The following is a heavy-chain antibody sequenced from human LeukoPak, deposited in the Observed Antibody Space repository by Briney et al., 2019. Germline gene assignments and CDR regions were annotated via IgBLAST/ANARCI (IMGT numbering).Heavy chain of an antibody. D-gene: IGHD1-26*01. V-gene: IGHV4-39*07. CDR2: INHSGST. CDR3: ARLVGATGY. J-gene: IGHJ4*02. Sequence: SETLSLTCTVSGGSISSGDYYWSWIRQPPGKGLEWIGEINHSGSTNYSPSLKSRVTISVDTSKNQFSLKLSSVTAADTAVYYCARLVGATGYWGQGTLVTVSS. CDR1: GGSISSGDYY.